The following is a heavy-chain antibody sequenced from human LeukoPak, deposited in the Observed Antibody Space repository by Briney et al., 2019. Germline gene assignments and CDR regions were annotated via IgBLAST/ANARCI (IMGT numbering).Heavy chain of an antibody. Sequence: GGSLRLSCAASGFTFSKFPMGWVRQAPGRGLEWVSAISASGDVTFYADSLRGRFTISRDNSKSTLYLQMNGLRAEDTAIFYCAKSLFTSATGTGRAFHIWGQGTRVTASS. J-gene: IGHJ3*02. CDR1: GFTFSKFP. D-gene: IGHD1-1*01. CDR3: AKSLFTSATGTGRAFHI. CDR2: ISASGDVT. V-gene: IGHV3-23*01.